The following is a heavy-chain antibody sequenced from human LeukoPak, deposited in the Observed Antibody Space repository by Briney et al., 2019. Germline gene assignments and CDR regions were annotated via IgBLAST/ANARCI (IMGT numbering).Heavy chain of an antibody. Sequence: ASVKVSCKAYGDIFSMYGISWVRQAPGQGLEWMGRITAYNGNTNYARKFQGRVTMTTDTSTSTAYMEVRSLTSDDTAVYYCASAVVGATMSFDYWGQGILVTVSS. CDR1: GDIFSMYG. D-gene: IGHD1-26*01. V-gene: IGHV1-18*01. J-gene: IGHJ4*02. CDR2: ITAYNGNT. CDR3: ASAVVGATMSFDY.